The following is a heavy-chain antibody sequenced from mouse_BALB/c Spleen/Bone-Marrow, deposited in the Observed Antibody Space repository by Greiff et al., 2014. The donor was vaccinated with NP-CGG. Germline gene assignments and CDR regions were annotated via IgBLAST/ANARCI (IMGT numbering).Heavy chain of an antibody. CDR3: ARGVVYYYAMDY. CDR2: IDPSDSYS. Sequence: QVQLQQSGAELVKPGASVKLSCKASGYTFTNYWMHWGEQRPGQGLEWIGEIDPSDSYSNYNQNFKGKATLTVDKSSSTAYMQLTSLTSEDSAVYYCARGVVYYYAMDYWGQGTSVTVSS. CDR1: GYTFTNYW. V-gene: IGHV1-69*02. J-gene: IGHJ4*01.